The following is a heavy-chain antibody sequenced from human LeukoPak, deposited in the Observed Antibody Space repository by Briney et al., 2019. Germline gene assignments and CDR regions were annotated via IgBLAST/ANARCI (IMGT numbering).Heavy chain of an antibody. CDR3: AKGVYPYDSSGYCDY. D-gene: IGHD3-22*01. V-gene: IGHV3-30*18. CDR1: GFTFSSYG. J-gene: IGHJ4*02. CDR2: ISYDGSNK. Sequence: GRSLRLSCAASGFTFSSYGMHWVRQAPGKGLEWVAVISYDGSNKYYADSVKGRFTISRDNSKNTLYLQMNSLRAEDTAVYYCAKGVYPYDSSGYCDYWGQGTLVTVSS.